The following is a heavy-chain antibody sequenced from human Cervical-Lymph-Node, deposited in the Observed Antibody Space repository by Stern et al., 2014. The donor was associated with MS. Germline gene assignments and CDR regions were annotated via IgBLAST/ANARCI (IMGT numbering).Heavy chain of an antibody. CDR2: IYPRDSEI. J-gene: IGHJ4*02. D-gene: IGHD2-2*01. V-gene: IGHV5-51*03. CDR1: GYTFTDYW. CDR3: ARRMPPDY. Sequence: DQLVQSGAEVRKPGESLKISCKASGYTFTDYWIGWVRQMPGKGLEWMGIIYPRDSEITYSPAFQVQVTISADTSITTPYPHWGSLRASDTAIYYCARRMPPDYWGQGTLVTVSS.